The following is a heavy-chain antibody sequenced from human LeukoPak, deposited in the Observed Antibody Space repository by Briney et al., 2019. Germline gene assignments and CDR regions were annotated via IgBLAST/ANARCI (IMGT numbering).Heavy chain of an antibody. Sequence: GGSLRLSCAASGFTFSSYGMHWVRQAPGKGLEWVAFIRYDGSNKYYADSEKGRFTISRDNPKNTLYLQMNSLRAEDTAVYYCAKLTSYSSSWYRWFDPWGQGTLVTVSS. CDR2: IRYDGSNK. J-gene: IGHJ5*02. V-gene: IGHV3-30*02. D-gene: IGHD6-13*01. CDR3: AKLTSYSSSWYRWFDP. CDR1: GFTFSSYG.